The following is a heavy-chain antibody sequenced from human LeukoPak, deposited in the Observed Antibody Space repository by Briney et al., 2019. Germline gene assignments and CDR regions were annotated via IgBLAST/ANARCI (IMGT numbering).Heavy chain of an antibody. J-gene: IGHJ3*02. Sequence: ASVKVSCKASRYTFTGYYMHWVRQAPGQGLEWMGWINTNSGGTNYAQKFQGRVTMTRDTSSSTAYMELSRLRSDDTALYYCARDPGAFDIWGQGTMVTVSS. V-gene: IGHV1-2*02. CDR1: RYTFTGYY. CDR3: ARDPGAFDI. CDR2: INTNSGGT.